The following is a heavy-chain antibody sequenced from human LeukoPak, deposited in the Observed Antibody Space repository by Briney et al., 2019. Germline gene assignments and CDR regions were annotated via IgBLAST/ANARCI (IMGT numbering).Heavy chain of an antibody. CDR1: GFTFSESW. CDR2: INHEGGGI. Sequence: PGGSLRLSCAASGFTFSESWMTWVRQVPGLGLEWVAHINHEGGGIQYVDSVKGRFTISRDNAKGSVYLQMNSLRAEDTAIYHSVTYSNWVAGDVWGQGTTVIVSS. J-gene: IGHJ6*02. D-gene: IGHD6-13*01. CDR3: VTYSNWVAGDV. V-gene: IGHV3-7*01.